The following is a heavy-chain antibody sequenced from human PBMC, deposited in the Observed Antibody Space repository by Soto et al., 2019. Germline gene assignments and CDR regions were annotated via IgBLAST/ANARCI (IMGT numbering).Heavy chain of an antibody. D-gene: IGHD2-15*01. CDR1: GYTFTSYG. CDR2: ISAYNGNT. J-gene: IGHJ5*02. CDR3: ARYLGYCSGGSCYSPLFVLDP. Sequence: ASVKVSCKASGYTFTSYGISWVRQAPGQGLEWMGGISAYNGNTNYAQKFQGRVTITTDKSTSTAYMELSSLRSEDTAVYYCARYLGYCSGGSCYSPLFVLDPWGQGTLVTVSS. V-gene: IGHV1-18*01.